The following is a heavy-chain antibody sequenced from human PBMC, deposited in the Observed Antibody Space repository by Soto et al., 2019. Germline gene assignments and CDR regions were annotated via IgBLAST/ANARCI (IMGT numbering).Heavy chain of an antibody. CDR2: INPSGGST. V-gene: IGHV1-46*01. CDR1: GYTFTSYY. CDR3: ARDLLIVVVPAETRASWSGSYYYYGMDV. Sequence: GASVKVSCKASGYTFTSYYMHWVRQAPGQGLEWMGIINPSGGSTSYAQKFQGRVTMTRDTSTSTVYMELSSLRSEDTAVYYCARDLLIVVVPAETRASWSGSYYYYGMDVWGQGTTVTVSS. J-gene: IGHJ6*02. D-gene: IGHD2-2*01.